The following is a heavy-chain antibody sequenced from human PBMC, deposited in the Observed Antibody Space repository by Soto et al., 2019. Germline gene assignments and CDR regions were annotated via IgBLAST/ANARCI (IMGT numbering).Heavy chain of an antibody. V-gene: IGHV2-5*02. CDR3: AYRPQVTVTTYYCEP. D-gene: IGHD4-17*01. CDR2: LYWGDDK. Sequence: ITLKESGPTLVKPTQTLTLTCNLSEFSLSASGVGVGWFRQPPGKALEWLALLYWGDDKRYRPSLKSRLSVTRDSSKNEVVLTMANMDPVDTGTYFCAYRPQVTVTTYYCEPWAQGTLVTVSA. CDR1: EFSLSASGVG. J-gene: IGHJ4*02.